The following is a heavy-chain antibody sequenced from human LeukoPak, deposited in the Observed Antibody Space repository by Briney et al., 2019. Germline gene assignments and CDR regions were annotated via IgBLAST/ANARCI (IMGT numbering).Heavy chain of an antibody. V-gene: IGHV4-59*01. Sequence: SETLSLTCTVSGGSISSSYWSWIRQPPGKGLEWIGYIYYSGSTNYNPSLKSRVTISVDTSKNQFSLKLSSVTAADTAVYYCARTSYGDYGATNWFDPWGQGTLVTVSS. CDR1: GGSISSSY. CDR2: IYYSGST. J-gene: IGHJ5*02. D-gene: IGHD4-17*01. CDR3: ARTSYGDYGATNWFDP.